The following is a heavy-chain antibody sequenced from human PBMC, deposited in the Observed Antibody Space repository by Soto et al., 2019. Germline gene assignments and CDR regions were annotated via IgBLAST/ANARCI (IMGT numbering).Heavy chain of an antibody. V-gene: IGHV3-23*01. J-gene: IGHJ4*02. CDR1: GFTFSSYA. D-gene: IGHD6-19*01. Sequence: EVQLLESGGGLVQPGGSLRLSCAASGFTFSSYAMSWVRQAPGKGLEWVSAISGSGGSTYYADSVKGQFTISRDNSKNTLYLQMNSLRAEDTAVYYCAKVKQWTSYYFDYWGQGTLVTVSS. CDR3: AKVKQWTSYYFDY. CDR2: ISGSGGST.